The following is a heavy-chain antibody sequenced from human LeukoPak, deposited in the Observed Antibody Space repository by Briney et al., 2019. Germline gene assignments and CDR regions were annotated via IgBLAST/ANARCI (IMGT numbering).Heavy chain of an antibody. J-gene: IGHJ5*02. CDR1: GGTFSSYA. CDR2: IIPIFGTA. Sequence: ASVKVSCKASGGTFSSYAISWVRQAPGQGVEWMGGIIPIFGTANYAQKFQGRVTITTDESTSTAYMELSSLRSEDTAVYYCARDGVYCGGDCLGWFDPWGQGTLVTVSS. D-gene: IGHD2-21*02. CDR3: ARDGVYCGGDCLGWFDP. V-gene: IGHV1-69*05.